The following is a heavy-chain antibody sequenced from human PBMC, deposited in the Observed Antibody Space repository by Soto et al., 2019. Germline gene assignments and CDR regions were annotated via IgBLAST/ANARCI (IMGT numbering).Heavy chain of an antibody. Sequence: PGGSLRLSCAASGFTFRTYGMHWVRQAPGKGLEWLAVISNNGINKYYADSVKGRFTISRDNSRDTLFLQMNSQRGEDTAIYYCAKVIRADSTSSNFYYYAGLDVWGQGTTVTVSS. J-gene: IGHJ6*02. V-gene: IGHV3-30*18. CDR3: AKVIRADSTSSNFYYYAGLDV. CDR1: GFTFRTYG. CDR2: ISNNGINK. D-gene: IGHD6-6*01.